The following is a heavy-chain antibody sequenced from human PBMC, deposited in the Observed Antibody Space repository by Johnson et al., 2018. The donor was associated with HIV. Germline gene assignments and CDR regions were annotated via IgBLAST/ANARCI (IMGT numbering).Heavy chain of an antibody. CDR1: GFTVSSNY. CDR2: IYSGGNT. CDR3: ARPLMVYASDAFDI. V-gene: IGHV3-66*02. D-gene: IGHD2-8*01. Sequence: QLVESGGGVVQPGGSLRLSCAASGFTVSSNYMSWVRQAPGKGLEWVSVIYSGGNTYYADSVKGRFTISRDNSKNTLYLQMNSLRAEDTAVYYCARPLMVYASDAFDIWGQGTMVTVSS. J-gene: IGHJ3*02.